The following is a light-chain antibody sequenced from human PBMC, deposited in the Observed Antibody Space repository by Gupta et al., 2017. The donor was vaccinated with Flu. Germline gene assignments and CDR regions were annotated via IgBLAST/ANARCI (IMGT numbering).Light chain of an antibody. Sequence: DIQMTQTPSPLSASVGYSVTITCPASQDIRRFLNWYQVKSGSAPKLLIFDASSWDTGVASRLSGSGFGTHFTLTISSLQPEDVATYYCQQYYNRPGTFGEGTKVEIK. CDR3: QQYYNRPGT. CDR1: QDIRRF. CDR2: DAS. V-gene: IGKV1-33*01. J-gene: IGKJ4*02.